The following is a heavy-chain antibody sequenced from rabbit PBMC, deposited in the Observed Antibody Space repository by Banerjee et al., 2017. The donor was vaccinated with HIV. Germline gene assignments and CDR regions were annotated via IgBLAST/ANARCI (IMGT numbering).Heavy chain of an antibody. CDR2: IDIGNGDT. J-gene: IGHJ3*01. Sequence: EESGGGLVQPEESLTLTCTASGFSFSSNNWICWVRQAPGKGPEWIACIDIGNGDTHYASWAKGRFTVSKISLTTVTLQMTSLTAADTASYFCARDGAYVGGAFVPRLDLWGPGTLVTVS. D-gene: IGHD6-1*01. CDR3: ARDGAYVGGAFVPRLDL. V-gene: IGHV1S45*01. CDR1: GFSFSSNNW.